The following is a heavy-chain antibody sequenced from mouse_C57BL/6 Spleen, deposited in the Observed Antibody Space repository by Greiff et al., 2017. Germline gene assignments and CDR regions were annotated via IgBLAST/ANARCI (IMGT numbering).Heavy chain of an antibody. Sequence: VQLQQSGAELVKPGASVKISCKASGYAFSSYWMNWVKQRPGKGLEWIGQIYPGDGDTNYNGKFKGKATLTADKSSSTAYMQLSSLTSEDSAVYFCARSGSNDAWFAYWGQGTLVTVSA. CDR3: ARSGSNDAWFAY. CDR2: IYPGDGDT. V-gene: IGHV1-80*01. D-gene: IGHD2-12*01. J-gene: IGHJ3*01. CDR1: GYAFSSYW.